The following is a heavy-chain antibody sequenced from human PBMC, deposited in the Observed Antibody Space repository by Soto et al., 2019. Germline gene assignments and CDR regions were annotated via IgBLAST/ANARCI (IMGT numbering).Heavy chain of an antibody. V-gene: IGHV4-38-2*02. Sequence: AETLSLTCTVSCYSVSSGYYCGWIRQPPVNLLEWIGSIYHSGSTYYNPSLKSRVTISVDTSKNQFSLKLSSVTAADTAVYYCARADYDSSGYYLNWWFDLWGRGTLVTVSS. D-gene: IGHD3-22*01. J-gene: IGHJ2*01. CDR1: CYSVSSGYY. CDR2: IYHSGST. CDR3: ARADYDSSGYYLNWWFDL.